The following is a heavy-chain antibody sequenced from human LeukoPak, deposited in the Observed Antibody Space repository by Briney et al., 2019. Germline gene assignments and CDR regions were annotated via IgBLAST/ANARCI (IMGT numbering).Heavy chain of an antibody. V-gene: IGHV3-23*01. Sequence: GGSLRLSCAASGFTFSSYAMSWVRQAPGKGLEWVSAISGSGGSTYYADSVKGRFTISRDNSKNTLYLQMNSLRAEDTAVYHCAKDSPTYYYDSSGYLFDYWGQGTLVTVSS. CDR3: AKDSPTYYYDSSGYLFDY. CDR2: ISGSGGST. J-gene: IGHJ4*02. CDR1: GFTFSSYA. D-gene: IGHD3-22*01.